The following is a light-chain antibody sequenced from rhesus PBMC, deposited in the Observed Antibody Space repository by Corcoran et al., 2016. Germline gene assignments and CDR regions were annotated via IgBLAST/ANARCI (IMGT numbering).Light chain of an antibody. CDR2: KEA. CDR1: QSISSW. V-gene: IGKV1-22*01. J-gene: IGKJ4*01. Sequence: DIQMTQFPSSLSASVVDTVTITCRASQSISSWLDWYQKKPGKAPKLLIYKEASLQSGVPSWFSCSVAGPDFTLTISSLQPQGFATYYRLQYSGSPAITFGGGTKVEIK. CDR3: LQYSGSPAIT.